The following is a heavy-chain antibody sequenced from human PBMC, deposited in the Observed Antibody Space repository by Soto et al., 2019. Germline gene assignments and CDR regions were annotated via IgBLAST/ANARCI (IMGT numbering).Heavy chain of an antibody. V-gene: IGHV3-64D*06. D-gene: IGHD2-2*01. CDR1: SA. CDR3: VKYHGSYHLTFSY. CDR2: SRHNGGST. Sequence: SALPWVRQAAGNGVQSVSASRHNGGSTYYAASVKGRFIISRDNSQGTLFLQMSSLRPNFTAVHYRVKYHGSYHLTFSYWGLGP. J-gene: IGHJ4*02.